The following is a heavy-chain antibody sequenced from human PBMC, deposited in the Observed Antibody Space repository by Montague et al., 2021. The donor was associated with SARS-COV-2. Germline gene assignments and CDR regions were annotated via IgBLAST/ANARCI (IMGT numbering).Heavy chain of an antibody. CDR3: ARLRGGTPGEH. J-gene: IGHJ4*02. CDR1: GGSISSSSYY. CDR2: IYYSGAT. Sequence: SETLSLTCTVSGGSISSSSYYWGWIRQPPGKGLEWIGSIYYSGATYYNPSLKSRVTTSMDTSKNQFSLKLTSAIAADTAVYYCARLRGGTPGEHWGQGTLVTVSS. D-gene: IGHD2-21*01. V-gene: IGHV4-39*07.